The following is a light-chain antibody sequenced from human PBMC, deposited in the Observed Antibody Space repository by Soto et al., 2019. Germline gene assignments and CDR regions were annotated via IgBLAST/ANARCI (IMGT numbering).Light chain of an antibody. Sequence: QYALTQPASVSGSPGQSITMSCTGTSSDVGSYDFVSWYQQHPGKAPKLLIYEVSNRPSGVSARFSGSKSDNTASLTISGLQAADEADYFCRAYSSSTVRYVFGSGTKVTVL. CDR3: RAYSSSTVRYV. J-gene: IGLJ1*01. CDR1: SSDVGSYDF. CDR2: EVS. V-gene: IGLV2-14*01.